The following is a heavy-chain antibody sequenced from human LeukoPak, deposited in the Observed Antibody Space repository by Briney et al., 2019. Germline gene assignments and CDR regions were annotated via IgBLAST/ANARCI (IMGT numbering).Heavy chain of an antibody. Sequence: GGSLRLSCAASGFTFSRYAMSWARQAPGKGLEWVSAITGSGGNTYYTDSVKGRFTISRDNAKNSLYLQMNSLRAEDTAVYYCAPPVVPAPIRTDWGQGTLVTVSS. J-gene: IGHJ4*02. CDR1: GFTFSRYA. V-gene: IGHV3-23*01. D-gene: IGHD2-2*02. CDR2: ITGSGGNT. CDR3: APPVVPAPIRTD.